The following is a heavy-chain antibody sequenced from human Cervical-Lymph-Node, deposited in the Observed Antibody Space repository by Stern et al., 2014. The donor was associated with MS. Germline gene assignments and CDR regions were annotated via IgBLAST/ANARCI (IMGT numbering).Heavy chain of an antibody. V-gene: IGHV4-31*03. D-gene: IGHD1-26*01. J-gene: IGHJ4*02. Sequence: QVQLVESGPGLVKPSQTLSLTCTVSGASFTGTAYYWTWIRQHPGSGLEWIGSIYNSGTTYYNPSIKSRATISLEMSQTQVSLQLSSVTAADTDVYYCARVMNYGGSYYAFDYWGQGTQVIVSS. CDR3: ARVMNYGGSYYAFDY. CDR1: GASFTGTAYY. CDR2: IYNSGTT.